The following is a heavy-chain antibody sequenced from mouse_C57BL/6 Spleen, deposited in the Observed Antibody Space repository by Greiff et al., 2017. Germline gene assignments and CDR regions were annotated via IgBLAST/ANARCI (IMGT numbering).Heavy chain of an antibody. CDR3: ARYLLTTHFDY. Sequence: QVQLKESGPELVKPGASVKISCKASGYAFSSSWMNWVKQRPGKGLEWIGRIYPGDGDTNYNGKFKGKATLTADKSSSTAYMQLSSLTSEDSAVYFCARYLLTTHFDYWGQGTTLTVSS. CDR1: GYAFSSSW. J-gene: IGHJ2*01. CDR2: IYPGDGDT. V-gene: IGHV1-82*01. D-gene: IGHD1-1*01.